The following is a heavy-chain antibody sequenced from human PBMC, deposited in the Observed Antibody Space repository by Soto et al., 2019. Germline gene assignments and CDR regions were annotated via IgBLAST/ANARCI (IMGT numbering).Heavy chain of an antibody. CDR3: ARDLTPYEYDAFDI. D-gene: IGHD5-12*01. Sequence: AGGSLRLSCAASGFTFSSYSMNWVRQAPGKGLEWASSISSSSSYIYYADSVKGRFTISRDNAKNSLYLQMNSLRAEDTAVYYCARDLTPYEYDAFDIWGQGTMVTVSS. J-gene: IGHJ3*02. CDR1: GFTFSSYS. V-gene: IGHV3-21*01. CDR2: ISSSSSYI.